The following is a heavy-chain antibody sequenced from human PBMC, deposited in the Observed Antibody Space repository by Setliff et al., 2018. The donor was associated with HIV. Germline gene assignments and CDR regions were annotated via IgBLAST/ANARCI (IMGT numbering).Heavy chain of an antibody. D-gene: IGHD3-3*01. J-gene: IGHJ4*02. Sequence: GASVKVSCKTSGYTFTASYLHWVRQAPGQGLQWMGWMHPNSGATKYAQKFRDRVTLTGDTSISTASMELSSLKSDDTATYHCATSTSRFFWNGFYQGGFGSRNSHSFENWGQGTLVTVSS. CDR1: GYTFTASY. CDR2: MHPNSGAT. V-gene: IGHV1-2*02. CDR3: ATSTSRFFWNGFYQGGFGSRNSHSFEN.